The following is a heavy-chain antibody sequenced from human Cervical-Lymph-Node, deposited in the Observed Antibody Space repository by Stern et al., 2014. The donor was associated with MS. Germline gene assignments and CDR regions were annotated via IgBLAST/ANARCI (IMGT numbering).Heavy chain of an antibody. J-gene: IGHJ4*02. Sequence: VQLVESGGGVVQPGRSLRLSCAASGFTFSSYGMHWVRQAPGKGLAGVAVIWYDGSNKYYADSVKGRFTISRDNSKNTLYLQMNSLRAEDTAVYYCARGGGSWGYFDYWGQGTLVTVSS. CDR1: GFTFSSYG. D-gene: IGHD1-26*01. V-gene: IGHV3-33*01. CDR3: ARGGGSWGYFDY. CDR2: IWYDGSNK.